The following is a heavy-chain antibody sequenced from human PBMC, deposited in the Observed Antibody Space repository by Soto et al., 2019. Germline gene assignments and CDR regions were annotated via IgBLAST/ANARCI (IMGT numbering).Heavy chain of an antibody. D-gene: IGHD3-10*01. CDR2: IHHSGST. CDR1: GASIISMNW. CDR3: ARYDYGSGDDYNIDY. Sequence: QVQLQESGPGLVKPSGTLSLTCAVSGASIISMNWWSWVRQPPGKGLEWIGEIHHSGSTNYNPSLMSRVPISVDKSKNQFSLKLTSVTAADTAVYYCARYDYGSGDDYNIDYWGQGTLVTVSS. J-gene: IGHJ4*02. V-gene: IGHV4-4*02.